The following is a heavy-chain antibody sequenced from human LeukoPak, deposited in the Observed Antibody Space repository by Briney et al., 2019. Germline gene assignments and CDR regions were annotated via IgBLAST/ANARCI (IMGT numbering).Heavy chain of an antibody. D-gene: IGHD5-24*01. CDR1: GFTFSSYS. J-gene: IGHJ3*02. CDR2: MSSSSSTI. Sequence: PGGSLRLSCAASGFTFSSYSMNWVRQAPGPGLEWVSYMSSSSSTIYYADSVKGRFTISRDNAKHSLYLQMNSLRAEDTAVDYCARDGERWLQSRAFDIWGQGTMVTVSS. CDR3: ARDGERWLQSRAFDI. V-gene: IGHV3-48*01.